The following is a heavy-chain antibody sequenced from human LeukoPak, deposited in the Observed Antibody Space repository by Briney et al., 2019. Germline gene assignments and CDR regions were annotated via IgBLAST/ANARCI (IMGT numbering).Heavy chain of an antibody. CDR2: IYHTGST. V-gene: IGHV4-38-2*02. Sequence: SETLSLICSVSSYSINSNYYWGWIRPSPGKGLEWIGSIYHTGSTNYNPSLKSRVTISVDTSKNQFSLKLSSVTAADTAVYYCARENCSGGTCYTVGGDWFDPWGQGTLVTVSS. CDR1: SYSINSNYY. CDR3: ARENCSGGTCYTVGGDWFDP. J-gene: IGHJ5*02. D-gene: IGHD2-15*01.